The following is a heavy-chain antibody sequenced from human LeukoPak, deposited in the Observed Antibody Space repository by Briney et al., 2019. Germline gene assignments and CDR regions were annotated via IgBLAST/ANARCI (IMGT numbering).Heavy chain of an antibody. Sequence: PGGSLRLSCAASGFTFDTSVMGWGRQAPGRGLEWVSDISASDGRTFYADSVKGRFTISRDNSKDTLYLQMNSLRAEDTALYYCAKRRRPSGGAYDMWGPGTMVTVSS. V-gene: IGHV3-23*01. CDR1: GFTFDTSV. CDR2: ISASDGRT. D-gene: IGHD2-15*01. CDR3: AKRRRPSGGAYDM. J-gene: IGHJ3*02.